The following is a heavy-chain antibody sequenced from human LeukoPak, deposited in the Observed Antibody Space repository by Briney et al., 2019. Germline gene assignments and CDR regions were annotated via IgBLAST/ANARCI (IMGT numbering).Heavy chain of an antibody. CDR3: ARLGVRGVTV. Sequence: SETLSLTCAVYGGSFSGYYWSWTRQPPGKGLEWTGEINHSGSTNYNPSLKSRVTISVDTSKNQFSLKLSSVTAADTAVYYCARLGVRGVTVWGQGTLVTVSS. CDR1: GGSFSGYY. V-gene: IGHV4-34*01. J-gene: IGHJ4*02. D-gene: IGHD3-10*01. CDR2: INHSGST.